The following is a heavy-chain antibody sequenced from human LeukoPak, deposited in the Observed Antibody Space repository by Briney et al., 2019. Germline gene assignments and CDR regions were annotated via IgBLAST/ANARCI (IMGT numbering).Heavy chain of an antibody. V-gene: IGHV1-18*04. CDR1: GYTLTSYG. D-gene: IGHD3-16*02. J-gene: IGHJ4*02. CDR2: ISAYNGNT. CDR3: ARGRWVVITFGGVIVMPPLFDY. Sequence: ASVKVSCKASGYTLTSYGISWVRQAPGQGLEWMGWISAYNGNTKYAQKLQGRVTITTNTSTSPDYLELKSLRSDDPAVYYCARGRWVVITFGGVIVMPPLFDYWGQGTLVTVSS.